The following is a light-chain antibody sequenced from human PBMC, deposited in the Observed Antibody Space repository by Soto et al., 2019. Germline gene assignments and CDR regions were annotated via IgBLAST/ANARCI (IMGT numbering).Light chain of an antibody. J-gene: IGKJ1*01. Sequence: IHMAKSPSTLSASVKDIVTITFRASQSIGDLLAWYQQKPGEAPKLLIYKASYLESGVPSRFSGSGSGTEFTLTISSLQPDDFATYYCQQYNSYPWTFGQGTKVDIK. V-gene: IGKV1-5*03. CDR2: KAS. CDR3: QQYNSYPWT. CDR1: QSIGDL.